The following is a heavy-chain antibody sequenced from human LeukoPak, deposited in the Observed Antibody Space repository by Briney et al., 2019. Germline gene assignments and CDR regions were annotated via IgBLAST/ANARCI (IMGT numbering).Heavy chain of an antibody. CDR1: DDSISNYY. J-gene: IGHJ6*03. CDR2: IYYSGST. CDR3: ASGAYSYYYMDV. Sequence: SETLSLTCTVSDDSISNYYWSWIRQPPGKGLEWIGYIYYSGSTNYNPSLKSRVTISVDTSKNQFSLKLSSVIAADTAVYCASGAYSYYYMDVWGKGTTVTISS. V-gene: IGHV4-59*01. D-gene: IGHD4-11*01.